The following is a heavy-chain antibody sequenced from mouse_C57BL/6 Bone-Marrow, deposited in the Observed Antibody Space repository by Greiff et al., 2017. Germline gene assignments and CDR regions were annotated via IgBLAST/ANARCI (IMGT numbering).Heavy chain of an antibody. J-gene: IGHJ3*01. V-gene: IGHV14-4*01. CDR2: IDPENGDT. Sequence: VQLQQSGAELVRPGASVKLSCTASGFNIKDDYMPWVKQRPEQGLEWIGWIDPENGDTEYASKFQGKATITADTSSNTAYLQLSSLTSEDTAVYYCTTKSYYDDDWFAYWGQGTLVTVSA. D-gene: IGHD2-4*01. CDR1: GFNIKDDY. CDR3: TTKSYYDDDWFAY.